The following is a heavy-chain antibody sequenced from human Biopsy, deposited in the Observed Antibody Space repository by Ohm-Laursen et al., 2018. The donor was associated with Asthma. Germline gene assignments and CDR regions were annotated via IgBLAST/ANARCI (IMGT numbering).Heavy chain of an antibody. CDR2: IYSGGTS. Sequence: GSLRLSCAASGSAVSRDYMFWVRQAPGKGLEWVSVIYSGGTSHTADSVRGRFTISRDFSKNTLHLQMHSLRVEDTAVYYCARGDSSGWSHYYFDYWGQGTLVTVSS. V-gene: IGHV3-53*01. CDR1: GSAVSRDY. CDR3: ARGDSSGWSHYYFDY. D-gene: IGHD6-19*01. J-gene: IGHJ4*02.